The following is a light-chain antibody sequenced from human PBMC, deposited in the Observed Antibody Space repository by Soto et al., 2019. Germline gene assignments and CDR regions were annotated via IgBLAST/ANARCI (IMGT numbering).Light chain of an antibody. Sequence: EIVLTQSPATLSLSPGERATLSCRASQSISSYLAWYQQKPDQAPRPLIYDASNRATGIPARFSGSGSGTDFTLTISSLEPEEFAVYYCHQRSTWPFTFGPGTKVDIK. CDR3: HQRSTWPFT. J-gene: IGKJ3*01. V-gene: IGKV3-11*01. CDR2: DAS. CDR1: QSISSY.